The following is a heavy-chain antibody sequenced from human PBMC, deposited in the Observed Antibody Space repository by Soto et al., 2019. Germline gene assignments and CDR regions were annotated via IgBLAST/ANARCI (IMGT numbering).Heavy chain of an antibody. CDR3: ARGGSSSWSLDY. D-gene: IGHD6-13*01. V-gene: IGHV4-59*01. CDR2: IYYSGST. J-gene: IGHJ4*02. Sequence: SETLSLTCTVSGGSISSYYWSWIRQPPGKGLEWIGYIYYSGSTNYNPSLKSRVTISVDTSKNQFSLKLTSVTAADTAVYYCARGGSSSWSLDYWGQGTLVTVSS. CDR1: GGSISSYY.